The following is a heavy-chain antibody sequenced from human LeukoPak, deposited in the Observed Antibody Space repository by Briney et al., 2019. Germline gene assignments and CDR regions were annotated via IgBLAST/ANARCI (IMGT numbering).Heavy chain of an antibody. CDR1: GGSISSSSYS. V-gene: IGHV4-39*01. CDR3: ARHYFVTHLPNWFDP. D-gene: IGHD2-21*02. Sequence: PSETLSLTCTVSGGSISSSSYSWGWIRQPPGKGLEWIGSIYYSGSTYYNPSLKSRVTISVDTSKNQFSLKLSSVTAADTAVYYCARHYFVTHLPNWFDPWGQGTLVTVSS. CDR2: IYYSGST. J-gene: IGHJ5*02.